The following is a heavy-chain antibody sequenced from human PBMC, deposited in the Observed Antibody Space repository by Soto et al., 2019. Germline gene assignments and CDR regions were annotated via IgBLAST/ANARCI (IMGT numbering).Heavy chain of an antibody. D-gene: IGHD3-16*02. Sequence: QVQLQESGPGLVKPSQTLSLTCTVSGGPISSGGYYWSWIRQHPGKGLEWIGYIYYSTYYNPSLKSRVTISVDTSKNQFSLKLSSVTAADTAVYYCARDYRASYPAYYYYGMDVWGQGTTVTVSS. V-gene: IGHV4-31*03. J-gene: IGHJ6*02. CDR3: ARDYRASYPAYYYYGMDV. CDR1: GGPISSGGYY. CDR2: IYYST.